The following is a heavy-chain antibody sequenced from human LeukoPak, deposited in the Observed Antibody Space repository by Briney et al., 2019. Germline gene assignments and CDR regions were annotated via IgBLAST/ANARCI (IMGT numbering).Heavy chain of an antibody. CDR3: ARMYSGSYESALDY. Sequence: GGSLRLSCEASGFTFRSYGMHWVRQAPGKGLEWVAIIWYDGSYRNYAVSVEGRFAISRDNSENTLYLQMNSLRAEDTAVYYCARMYSGSYESALDYWGQGTLVTVSS. J-gene: IGHJ4*02. CDR1: GFTFRSYG. V-gene: IGHV3-33*01. CDR2: IWYDGSYR. D-gene: IGHD1-26*01.